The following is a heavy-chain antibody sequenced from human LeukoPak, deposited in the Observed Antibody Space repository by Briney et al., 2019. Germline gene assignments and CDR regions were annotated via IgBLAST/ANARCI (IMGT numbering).Heavy chain of an antibody. D-gene: IGHD5-12*01. CDR3: ARNIVATPVGGVDY. J-gene: IGHJ4*02. V-gene: IGHV4-39*07. CDR1: GGSISSSSYY. CDR2: INHSGST. Sequence: SETLSLTCTVSGGSISSSSYYWGWIRQPPGKGLEWIGEINHSGSTNYNPSLKSRVTISVDTSKNQFSLKLSSVTAADTAVYYCARNIVATPVGGVDYWGQGTLVTVSS.